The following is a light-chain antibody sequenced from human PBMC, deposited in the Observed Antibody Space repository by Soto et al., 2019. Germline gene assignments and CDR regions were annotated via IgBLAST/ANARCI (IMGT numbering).Light chain of an antibody. CDR3: SSYTSTTTLGV. CDR1: SSDVGGYNY. CDR2: DVS. J-gene: IGLJ1*01. V-gene: IGLV2-14*04. Sequence: SSISYNETSSDVGGYNYVSWYQQHPGKAPKLMIYDVSNRPSGVSNRFSGSKSGNTASLTISGLQAEDEADYYCSSYTSTTTLGVFGTGTKVTVL.